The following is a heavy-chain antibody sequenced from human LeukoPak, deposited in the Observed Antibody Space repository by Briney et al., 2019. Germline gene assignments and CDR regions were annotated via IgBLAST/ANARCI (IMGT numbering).Heavy chain of an antibody. V-gene: IGHV3-48*03. J-gene: IGHJ4*02. CDR1: GFTFSSYD. CDR3: ARDPSPVLRRNYFDY. Sequence: GGSLRLSCAASGFTFSSYDMNWVRQAPGKGLEWVSYISSSGTTIDYADSVKGRFTISRDNAKNSLYLQMSSLRAEDTAVYYCARDPSPVLRRNYFDYWGQGTLVTVSS. CDR2: ISSSGTTI. D-gene: IGHD2-8*01.